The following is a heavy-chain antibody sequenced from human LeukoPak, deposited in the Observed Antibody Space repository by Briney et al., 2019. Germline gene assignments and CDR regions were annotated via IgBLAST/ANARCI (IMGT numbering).Heavy chain of an antibody. CDR3: ARDNSVRDEAWWFNP. J-gene: IGHJ5*02. CDR1: GGTFSSYA. Sequence: ASVKVSCKASGGTFSSYAISWVRQAPGQGLEWMGGIIPIFGTANYAQKFQGRVTLTRDMSTSTDYLELSSLRSEDMAVYYCARDNSVRDEAWWFNPWGQGTLVTVSS. V-gene: IGHV1-69*05. CDR2: IIPIFGTA. D-gene: IGHD5-24*01.